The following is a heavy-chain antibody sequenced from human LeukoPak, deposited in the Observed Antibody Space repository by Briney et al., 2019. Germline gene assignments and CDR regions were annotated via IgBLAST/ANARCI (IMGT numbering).Heavy chain of an antibody. Sequence: GGSLRLSCAASGFTVSSHYMSWVRQAPGKGLEWVSVIYSGGSTYYAHSVKGRVTISRDNSKNMRYVQMTGLRAEDEAVYDCLKSVLRASYFDFWGQGTMVTVSS. J-gene: IGHJ4*02. D-gene: IGHD3-3*01. CDR2: IYSGGST. CDR3: LKSVLRASYFDF. CDR1: GFTVSSHY. V-gene: IGHV3-53*05.